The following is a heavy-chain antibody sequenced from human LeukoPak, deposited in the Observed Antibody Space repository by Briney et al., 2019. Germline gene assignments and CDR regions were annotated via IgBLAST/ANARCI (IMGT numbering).Heavy chain of an antibody. CDR1: GFTFSSYG. J-gene: IGHJ3*01. V-gene: IGHV3-33*01. Sequence: GRSLRLSCAASGFTFSSYGMHWVRQAPGKGLEWVAVIWYDGSNKYYADSVKGRFTISRDNSKSSLFLQVNSLTAEDTAVYYCARDRYCSSSTCYTGTFDFWGQGTMVTVSS. D-gene: IGHD2-2*02. CDR2: IWYDGSNK. CDR3: ARDRYCSSSTCYTGTFDF.